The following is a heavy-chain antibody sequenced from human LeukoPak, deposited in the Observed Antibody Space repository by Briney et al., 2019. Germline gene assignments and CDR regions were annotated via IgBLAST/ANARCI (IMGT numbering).Heavy chain of an antibody. CDR1: GYSISSGYY. CDR3: AREYCSSTSCYLFDY. V-gene: IGHV4-38-2*02. D-gene: IGHD2-2*01. Sequence: SSETLSLTCTVSGYSISSGYYWGWIRQPPGKGLEWIGSIYRSGSTYYNPSLKGRVTISVATSKNQFSLKLSSVTAADTAVYYCAREYCSSTSCYLFDYWGQGTLVTVSS. CDR2: IYRSGST. J-gene: IGHJ4*02.